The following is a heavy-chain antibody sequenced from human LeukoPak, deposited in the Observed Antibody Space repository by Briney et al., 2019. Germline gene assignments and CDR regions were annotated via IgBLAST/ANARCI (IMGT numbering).Heavy chain of an antibody. J-gene: IGHJ6*03. V-gene: IGHV1-18*01. D-gene: IGHD3-10*01. CDR2: ISAYNGNT. CDR3: ARDLNGFGELFLPPGYYYMDV. Sequence: GASVKVSCKASGGTYSSYSISWVRQAPGQGLEWMGWISAYNGNTNYAQKLQGRVTMTTDTSTGTAYMELRSLRSDDTAVYYCARDLNGFGELFLPPGYYYMDVWGKGTTVTVSS. CDR1: GGTYSSYS.